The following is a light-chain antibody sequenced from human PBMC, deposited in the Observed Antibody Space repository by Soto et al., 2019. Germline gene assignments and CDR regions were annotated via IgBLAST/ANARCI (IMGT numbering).Light chain of an antibody. Sequence: ENVLTQSPGTLSLSPGERATLSCRTSQSISSTFLAWYQQKPGQAPRLLIYGASSRATGIPDRLSGSGSGTDFTLTISRLEPEDFAVYYCQQYDRSLYTFGQGTKLEIK. CDR3: QQYDRSLYT. V-gene: IGKV3-20*01. CDR1: QSISSTF. J-gene: IGKJ2*01. CDR2: GAS.